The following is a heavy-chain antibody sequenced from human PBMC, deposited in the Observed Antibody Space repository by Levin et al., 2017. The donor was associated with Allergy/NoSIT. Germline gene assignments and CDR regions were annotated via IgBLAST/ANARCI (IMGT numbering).Heavy chain of an antibody. V-gene: IGHV4-30-4*01. D-gene: IGHD2-21*01. Sequence: ASETLSLTCAVSGDSISSGDYYWSWIRQPPGKGLEWIGYIYYSGSTYYNPSLKSRVTISVDTSKNQFSLELSSVTAADTAVYYCARGSSNFDYWGQGILVTVSS. J-gene: IGHJ4*02. CDR3: ARGSSNFDY. CDR2: IYYSGST. CDR1: GDSISSGDYY.